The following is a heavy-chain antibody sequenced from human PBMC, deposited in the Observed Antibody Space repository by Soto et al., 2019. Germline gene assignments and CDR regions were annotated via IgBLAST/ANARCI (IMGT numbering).Heavy chain of an antibody. D-gene: IGHD3-10*01. V-gene: IGHV3-48*01. CDR2: ISSSSSTI. CDR1: GFTFSSYS. J-gene: IGHJ5*02. Sequence: GGSLRLSCAASGFTFSSYSMNWVRQAPGKGLEWVSYISSSSSTIYYADSVKGRFTISRDNAKNSLYLQMNSLRAEDTAVYYCARGPRSIYGSGTNWFDPWGQGTLVTVSS. CDR3: ARGPRSIYGSGTNWFDP.